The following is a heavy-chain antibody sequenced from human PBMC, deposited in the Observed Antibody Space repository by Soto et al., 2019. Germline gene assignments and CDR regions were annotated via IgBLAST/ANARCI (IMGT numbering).Heavy chain of an antibody. J-gene: IGHJ3*02. V-gene: IGHV5-51*03. CDR1: GYSFTSYW. D-gene: IGHD2-15*01. CDR2: IYPGDSDT. CDR3: AVGYCSGGSCSDAFDI. Sequence: EVQLVQSGAEVKKPGESLKISCKGSGYSFTSYWIGWVRQMPGKGLEWMGIIYPGDSDTRDSPSFQGQVTISADKSISSAYLQWSSLKASDTAMYYCAVGYCSGGSCSDAFDIWGQGTMVTVSS.